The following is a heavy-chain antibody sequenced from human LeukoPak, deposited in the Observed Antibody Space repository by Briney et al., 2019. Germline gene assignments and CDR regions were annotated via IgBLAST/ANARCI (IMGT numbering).Heavy chain of an antibody. J-gene: IGHJ4*02. CDR1: GFTFSSYS. Sequence: GGSLRLSCAASGFTFSSYSMNWVRQAPGKGLEWVSYISSSSSTIYYADSVKGRFTISRDNAKNTLYLQVNSLRDEDSAVYYCARGYVGIDYWGQGTLVTVSS. CDR3: ARGYVGIDY. D-gene: IGHD5-12*01. CDR2: ISSSSSTI. V-gene: IGHV3-48*02.